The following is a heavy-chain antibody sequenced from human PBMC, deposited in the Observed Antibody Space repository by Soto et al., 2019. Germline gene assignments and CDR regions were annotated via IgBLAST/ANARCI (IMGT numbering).Heavy chain of an antibody. CDR3: AAGTGRTDFDY. V-gene: IGHV3-33*01. J-gene: IGHJ4*02. CDR1: GFTFSSYG. D-gene: IGHD1-1*01. CDR2: IWYDGSNK. Sequence: GGSLRLSCAASGFTFSSYGMHWVRQAPGKGLEWVAVIWYDGSNKYYADSVKGRFTISRDNSKNTLYLQMNSLKTEDTAVYYCAAGTGRTDFDYWGQGTLVTVS.